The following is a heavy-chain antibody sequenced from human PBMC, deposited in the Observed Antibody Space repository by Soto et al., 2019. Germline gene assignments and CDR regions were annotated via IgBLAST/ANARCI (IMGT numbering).Heavy chain of an antibody. J-gene: IGHJ6*02. D-gene: IGHD2-15*01. CDR3: ARDIRSGCSGGSCKYYYYYGMDV. CDR1: GFTVSSNY. Sequence: GGSLRLSCAASGFTVSSNYMSWVRQAPGKGLEWVSVIYSGGSTYYADSVKGRFTISRDNSKNTLYLQMNSLRAEDTAVYYCARDIRSGCSGGSCKYYYYYGMDVWGQGPMVTVSS. V-gene: IGHV3-53*01. CDR2: IYSGGST.